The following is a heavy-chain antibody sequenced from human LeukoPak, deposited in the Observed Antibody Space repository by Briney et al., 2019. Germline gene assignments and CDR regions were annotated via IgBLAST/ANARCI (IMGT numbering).Heavy chain of an antibody. CDR1: GFTFSSYG. CDR2: MSGSGGSGT. V-gene: IGHV3-23*01. Sequence: PGGSLRLSCAASGFTFSSYGMHWVRQAPAKGLERVSVMSGSGGSGTYYADSVKGRFTISRDNSKNTLYLQMNSLRAEDTALYYCAKGYYGGSATHFDSWGQGTLVTVSS. J-gene: IGHJ4*02. CDR3: AKGYYGGSATHFDS. D-gene: IGHD4-23*01.